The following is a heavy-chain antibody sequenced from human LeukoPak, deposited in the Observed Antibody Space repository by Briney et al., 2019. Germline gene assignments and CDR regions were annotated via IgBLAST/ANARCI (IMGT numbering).Heavy chain of an antibody. CDR1: GYTFTSYG. J-gene: IGHJ4*02. Sequence: ASVKVSCKASGYTFTSYGICWVRQAPGQGLEWMGWISTYNGKTNYAQKIQGRVTMTTDTSTSTAYMELRSLRSDDTAVYYCARDLRSGSYYLVGVSDYWGQGTLVTVSS. CDR2: ISTYNGKT. V-gene: IGHV1-18*01. CDR3: ARDLRSGSYYLVGVSDY. D-gene: IGHD1-26*01.